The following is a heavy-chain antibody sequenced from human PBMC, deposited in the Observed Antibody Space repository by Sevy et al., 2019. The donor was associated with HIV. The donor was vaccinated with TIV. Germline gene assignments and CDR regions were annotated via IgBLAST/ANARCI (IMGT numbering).Heavy chain of an antibody. J-gene: IGHJ6*02. V-gene: IGHV3-30-3*01. CDR2: ISYDGSHK. CDR1: GFTFSNYA. CDR3: VRDSRWTLIVVVEVGGMDV. D-gene: IGHD3-22*01. Sequence: GGSLRLSCVASGFTFSNYAMHWVRQAPGKGLEWVAVISYDGSHKYYADSVKGRFTISRDNSKNTRELQMNSLGADDTAVYYCVRDSRWTLIVVVEVGGMDVWGQGTTVTVSS.